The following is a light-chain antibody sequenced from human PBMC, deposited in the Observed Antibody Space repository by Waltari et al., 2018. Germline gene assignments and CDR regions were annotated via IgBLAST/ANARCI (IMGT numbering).Light chain of an antibody. V-gene: IGKV1-39*01. CDR1: QSISIY. Sequence: DIQMTQSPSSLSASVGDRVTITCRASQSISIYLNWYQQKPGKAPKLLIYGASSLQSGVPTRFSGSVSRTDFTLTISSLQPEDSATYFCQQSYTMPLTFGGGTK. J-gene: IGKJ4*01. CDR2: GAS. CDR3: QQSYTMPLT.